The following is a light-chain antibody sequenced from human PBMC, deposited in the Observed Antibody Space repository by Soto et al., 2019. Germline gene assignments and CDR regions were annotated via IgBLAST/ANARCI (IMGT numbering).Light chain of an antibody. J-gene: IGKJ1*01. CDR1: HSISFY. Sequence: DIQMTQSPSSLSASVGDRVTITCRASHSISFYLNWYQQKPGKAPKLLIYAASSLQSGVPSRFSGSGSGTDFTLTISSLQPEDFATYYCQQSYSTPRTFGQGTKVDIK. V-gene: IGKV1-39*01. CDR3: QQSYSTPRT. CDR2: AAS.